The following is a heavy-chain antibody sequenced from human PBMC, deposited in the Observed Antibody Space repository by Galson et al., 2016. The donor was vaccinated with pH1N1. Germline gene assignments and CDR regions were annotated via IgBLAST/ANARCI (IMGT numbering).Heavy chain of an antibody. V-gene: IGHV3-7*01. CDR3: ARSIAGRDSY. D-gene: IGHD6-6*01. CDR2: INQDGSQK. J-gene: IGHJ4*02. Sequence: SLRLSCAASGFTFSNYGMHWVRQAPGKGLEWVANINQDGSQKYSVDSVKGRFTISRDNAKNSPYLQMNSLRAEDTAVYYCARSIAGRDSYWGQGTLVTVSS. CDR1: GFTFSNYG.